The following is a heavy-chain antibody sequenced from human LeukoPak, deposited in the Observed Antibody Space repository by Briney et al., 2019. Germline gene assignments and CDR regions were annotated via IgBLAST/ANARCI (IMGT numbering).Heavy chain of an antibody. D-gene: IGHD3-22*01. CDR2: INHSGST. Sequence: PSETLSLTCAVYGGSFSGYYWSWIRQPPGKGLEWIGEINHSGSTNYNPSLKSRVTISVDTSKNQFSLKLSSVTAADTAVYYCARGDSSGSYYFDYWGREPWSPSPQ. J-gene: IGHJ4*02. CDR3: ARGDSSGSYYFDY. CDR1: GGSFSGYY. V-gene: IGHV4-34*01.